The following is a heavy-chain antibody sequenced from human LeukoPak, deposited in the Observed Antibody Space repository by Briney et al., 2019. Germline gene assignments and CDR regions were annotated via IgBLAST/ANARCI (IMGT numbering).Heavy chain of an antibody. D-gene: IGHD2-15*01. CDR2: ISYSGNT. Sequence: SETLSLTCTVSSGSISSYYWSWIRQPPGNGLEWIGYISYSGNTNYNPSLKSRVTISVDTSKNQFSLKLSSVTAADTAEYFCARGKDSFDTFDIWGQGTVVTVSS. CDR3: ARGKDSFDTFDI. V-gene: IGHV4-59*01. CDR1: SGSISSYY. J-gene: IGHJ3*02.